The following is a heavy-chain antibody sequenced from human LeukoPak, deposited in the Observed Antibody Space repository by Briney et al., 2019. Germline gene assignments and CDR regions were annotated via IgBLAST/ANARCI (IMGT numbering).Heavy chain of an antibody. D-gene: IGHD1-14*01. CDR3: ARGVEPLAANTLAY. V-gene: IGHV3-53*01. CDR1: GFTVITND. J-gene: IGHJ4*02. CDR2: LYSDGNT. Sequence: GGSLRLSCAASGFTVITNDMTWVRQAPGKGLEWVSVLYSDGNTKYADSAQGRFTISRDNSKNTLYLEMNSLSPDDTAVYYCARGVEPLAANTLAYWGQGTLATVSS.